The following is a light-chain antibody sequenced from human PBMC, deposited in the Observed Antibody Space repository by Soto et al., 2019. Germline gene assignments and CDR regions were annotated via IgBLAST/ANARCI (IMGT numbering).Light chain of an antibody. Sequence: EIVLTQSPGTLSLSPGERATLSFTASHYIYSNVAWFQQRPGQAPRLLIYRASTRATGTPARFTGSGSGTEFTLTITSLQSEDFALYYCQQYHNLWTFGQGTKVDI. J-gene: IGKJ1*01. V-gene: IGKV3-15*01. CDR3: QQYHNLWT. CDR2: RAS. CDR1: HYIYSN.